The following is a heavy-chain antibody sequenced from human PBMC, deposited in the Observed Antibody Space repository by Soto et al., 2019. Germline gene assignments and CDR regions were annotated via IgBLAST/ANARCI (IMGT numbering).Heavy chain of an antibody. Sequence: VGSLRLSCAASGFIFKMYWMHWVRQSPGKGLVRISRIYNDGTYSDYADSVRGRFTISRDNVNHTLYLQMNNLRAEDSGLYYCTRGPRPISTGTGAYWGQGTQVTVSS. J-gene: IGHJ4*02. V-gene: IGHV3-74*01. D-gene: IGHD3-10*01. CDR1: GFIFKMYW. CDR2: IYNDGTYS. CDR3: TRGPRPISTGTGAY.